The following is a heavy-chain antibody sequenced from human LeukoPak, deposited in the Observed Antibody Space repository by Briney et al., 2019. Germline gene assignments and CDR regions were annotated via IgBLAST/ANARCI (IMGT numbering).Heavy chain of an antibody. CDR3: ARGTAVPSEAL. J-gene: IGHJ2*01. D-gene: IGHD6-13*01. CDR1: DGSISSNSYY. V-gene: IGHV4-39*01. Sequence: RPSETLSLTCTVSDGSISSNSYYWGWIRQPPGKGLEWIGSISYSGRTYYNPSLESRVTISVDASKNQFSLELNSVTAADTAVYYCARGTAVPSEALWGRGTLVTVSS. CDR2: ISYSGRT.